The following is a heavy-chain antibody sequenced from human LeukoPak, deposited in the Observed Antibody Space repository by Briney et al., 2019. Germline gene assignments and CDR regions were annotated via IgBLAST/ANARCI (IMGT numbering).Heavy chain of an antibody. J-gene: IGHJ4*02. CDR3: ARDQKGLHYYGSGSYGLVDY. CDR1: GYTFTGYY. CDR2: INPNSGGT. D-gene: IGHD3-10*01. V-gene: IGHV1-2*02. Sequence: WASVKVSCKASGYTFTGYYMHWVRQAPGQGLEWMGWINPNSGGTNYAQKFQGRVTMTRDTSISTAYMELSRLRSDDTAVYYCARDQKGLHYYGSGSYGLVDYWGQGTLVTVSS.